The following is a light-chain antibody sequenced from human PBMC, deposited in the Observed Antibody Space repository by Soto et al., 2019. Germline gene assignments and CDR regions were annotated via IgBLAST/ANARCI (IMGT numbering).Light chain of an antibody. CDR1: QDISTW. J-gene: IGKJ3*01. Sequence: DNPMTQSPSSVSASVGDRVTITCRASQDISTWLAWYQQKPGKAPKLLIYAASSLQSGVPSRFSGSGSGTNFTLTISSLQPEDFATYYCQQANSFPPSFTFGPGTTVDVK. CDR2: AAS. V-gene: IGKV1-12*01. CDR3: QQANSFPPSFT.